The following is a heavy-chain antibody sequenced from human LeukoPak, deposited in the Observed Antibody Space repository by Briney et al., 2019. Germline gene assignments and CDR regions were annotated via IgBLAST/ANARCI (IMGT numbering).Heavy chain of an antibody. CDR1: GGSISSYY. CDR3: ARGGGWLQLRGWSFDY. CDR2: IYYSGST. J-gene: IGHJ4*02. V-gene: IGHV4-59*01. D-gene: IGHD5-24*01. Sequence: PSETLSLTCTVPGGSISSYYWSWLRQPPGKGLEWIGYIYYSGSTNYNPSLKSRVTISVDTSKNQFSLKLSSVTAADTAVYYCARGGGWLQLRGWSFDYWGQGTLVTVSS.